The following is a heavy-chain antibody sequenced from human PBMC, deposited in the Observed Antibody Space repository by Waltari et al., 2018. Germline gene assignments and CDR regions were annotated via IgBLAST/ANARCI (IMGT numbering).Heavy chain of an antibody. V-gene: IGHV4-34*01. D-gene: IGHD5-18*01. CDR1: GGSFSGYY. CDR2: INHSGST. J-gene: IGHJ3*02. CDR3: ARRTWIQLWLLVTSFDI. Sequence: QVQLQQWGAGLLKPSETLSLTCAVYGGSFSGYYWSWIRQHPGKGLEWIGEINHSGSTNYNPSLKSRVTISVDTSKNQFSLKLSSVTAADTAVYYCARRTWIQLWLLVTSFDIWGQGTMVTVSS.